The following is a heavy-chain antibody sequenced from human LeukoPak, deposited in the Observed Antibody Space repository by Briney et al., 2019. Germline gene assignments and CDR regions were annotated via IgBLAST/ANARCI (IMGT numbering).Heavy chain of an antibody. J-gene: IGHJ5*02. V-gene: IGHV4-34*01. D-gene: IGHD3-3*01. CDR3: ARERFLGRLTRVLDT. Sequence: PSETLSLTCVVNNGSFTEYFWSWIRQPPGKGLEWIGEVYHSGSTNYNPSLKSRLSISTDMSKKQFSLQLTSVTVADTAVYFCARERFLGRLTRVLDTCGQGILVTVSS. CDR1: NGSFTEYF. CDR2: VYHSGST.